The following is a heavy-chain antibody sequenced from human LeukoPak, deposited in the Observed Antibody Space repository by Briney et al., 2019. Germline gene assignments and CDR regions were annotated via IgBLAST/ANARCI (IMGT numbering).Heavy chain of an antibody. Sequence: SETLSLTCAVSGYSISSGYYWGWIRQPPGKGLEWIGSIYHSGSTYNPSPKSRVTISVDTSKNQFSLKLSSVTAADTAVYYCASYGSGSMGSFDYWGQGTLVTVSS. D-gene: IGHD3-10*01. CDR3: ASYGSGSMGSFDY. V-gene: IGHV4-38-2*01. J-gene: IGHJ4*02. CDR2: IYHSGST. CDR1: GYSISSGYY.